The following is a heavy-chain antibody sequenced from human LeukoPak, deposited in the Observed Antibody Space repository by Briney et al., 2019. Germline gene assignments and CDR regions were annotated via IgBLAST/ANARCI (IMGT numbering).Heavy chain of an antibody. J-gene: IGHJ6*02. Sequence: GGSLRLSCAASGFTFSSYGIPWVRQAPGKGLEWVAVIWYDGSNKYYADSVKGRFTISRDNSKNTLYLQMNSLRAEDTAVYYCARVPGFNYYYYYGMDVWGQGTTVTVSS. CDR3: ARVPGFNYYYYYGMDV. CDR2: IWYDGSNK. V-gene: IGHV3-33*01. D-gene: IGHD3-10*01. CDR1: GFTFSSYG.